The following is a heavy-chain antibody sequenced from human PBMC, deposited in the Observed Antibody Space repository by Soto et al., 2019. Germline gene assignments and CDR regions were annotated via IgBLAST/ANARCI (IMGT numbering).Heavy chain of an antibody. CDR1: GGSISSGDYY. D-gene: IGHD2-21*02. V-gene: IGHV4-30-4*01. Sequence: QVQLQESGPGLVKPSQTLSLTCTVSGGSISSGDYYWSWIRQPPGKGLEWIGYIYYSGSTYYNPSLKSRVTLSVDTPKNQFSLKLSSVTAADTAVYYCARTLAYCGGDCYSEADYWGQGTLVTVSS. CDR2: IYYSGST. CDR3: ARTLAYCGGDCYSEADY. J-gene: IGHJ4*02.